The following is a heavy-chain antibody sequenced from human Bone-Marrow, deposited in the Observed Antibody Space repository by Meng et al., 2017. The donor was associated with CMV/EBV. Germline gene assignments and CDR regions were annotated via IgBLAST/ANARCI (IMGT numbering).Heavy chain of an antibody. Sequence: GGSLRLSCAASGFTFSSYAMSWVRQAPGKGLEWVSAISGSGGSTYYADSVKGRFSISRDNSKDTLYQQVNSLRAEDTAVYYGANVARNFDYWGQGTLVTVPS. CDR3: ANVARNFDY. CDR2: ISGSGGST. J-gene: IGHJ4*02. D-gene: IGHD1-14*01. CDR1: GFTFSSYA. V-gene: IGHV3-23*01.